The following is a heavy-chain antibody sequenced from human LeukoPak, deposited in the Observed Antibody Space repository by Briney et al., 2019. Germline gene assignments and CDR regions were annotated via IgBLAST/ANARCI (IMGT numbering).Heavy chain of an antibody. CDR1: GRSIGSFY. CDR3: ARGSVLLSMDV. CDR2: IYYTGST. V-gene: IGHV4-59*01. Sequence: SETLSLTCNVSGRSIGSFYWNWIRQPPGKGLEWIGYIYYTGSTNYNPSLKSRVTISVDTSKNQFSLKVSSVTAADTAVYYCARGSVLLSMDVWGKGTTVTISS. D-gene: IGHD3-10*01. J-gene: IGHJ6*03.